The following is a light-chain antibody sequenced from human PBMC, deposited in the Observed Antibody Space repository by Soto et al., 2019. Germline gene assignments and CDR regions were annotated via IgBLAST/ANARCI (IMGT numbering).Light chain of an antibody. Sequence: EIVLTQSPGTLSLSPGERATLSCRASQSVTSNYLAWYQQKPGQAPRVLIYGASNRATGIPDRFSGSGSGTDFTLTISRLEPEDFAVYYCQQYGSSPTFGQGTKVDI. CDR3: QQYGSSPT. V-gene: IGKV3-20*01. CDR2: GAS. CDR1: QSVTSNY. J-gene: IGKJ1*01.